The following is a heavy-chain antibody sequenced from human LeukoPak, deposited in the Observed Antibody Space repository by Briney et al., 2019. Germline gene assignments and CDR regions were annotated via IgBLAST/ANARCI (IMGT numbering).Heavy chain of an antibody. CDR2: IYYSGST. V-gene: IGHV4-59*08. Sequence: SETLSLTCTVSGGSIPAYYWTWVRQPPGKGLEWIGYIYYSGSTNYNPSLKSRVTISVDTSKNQFSLKLSSVTAADTAVYYCARLGDYYDSSVLPRVWGQGTLVTVSS. CDR3: ARLGDYYDSSVLPRV. D-gene: IGHD3-22*01. CDR1: GGSIPAYY. J-gene: IGHJ4*02.